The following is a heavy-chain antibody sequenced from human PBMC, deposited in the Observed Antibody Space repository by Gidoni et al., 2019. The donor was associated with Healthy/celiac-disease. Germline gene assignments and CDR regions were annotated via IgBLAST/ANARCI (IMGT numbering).Heavy chain of an antibody. CDR2: IYHSGST. J-gene: IGHJ4*02. CDR1: GGSISSGGYS. Sequence: QLQLQESGSGLVKPSQTLSLTCAVSGGSISSGGYSWRWIRQPPGKGLEWIGYIYHSGSTYYNPSLKSRVTISVDRSKNQFSLKLSSVTAADTAVYYCARGYDLGDNYFDYWGQGTLVTVSS. CDR3: ARGYDLGDNYFDY. V-gene: IGHV4-30-2*01. D-gene: IGHD3-16*01.